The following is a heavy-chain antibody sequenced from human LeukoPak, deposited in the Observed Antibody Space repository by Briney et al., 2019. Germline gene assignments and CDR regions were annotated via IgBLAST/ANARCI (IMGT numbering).Heavy chain of an antibody. J-gene: IGHJ4*02. CDR1: GYSFVSYW. CDR2: IYPGDSDT. V-gene: IGHV5-51*01. Sequence: GESLKISCKGSGYSFVSYWVGWVRQMPGKGLEWMGIIYPGDSDTRYSPSFQGQVTISADKSISTAYLQWSSLKASDTAMYYCARQLDSYYFDYWGQGTLVTVSS. CDR3: ARQLDSYYFDY. D-gene: IGHD3-22*01.